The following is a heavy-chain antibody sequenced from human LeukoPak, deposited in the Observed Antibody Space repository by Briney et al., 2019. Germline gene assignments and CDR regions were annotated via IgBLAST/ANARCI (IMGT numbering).Heavy chain of an antibody. CDR2: IWYDGSNK. CDR3: AKDYYDSSGSN. CDR1: GFTFSSYA. V-gene: IGHV3-33*06. D-gene: IGHD3-22*01. J-gene: IGHJ4*02. Sequence: SGGSLRLSCAASGFTFSSYAMSWVRQAPGKGLEWVAVIWYDGSNKYYADSVKGRFTISRDNSKNTLYLQMNSLRAEDTAVYYCAKDYYDSSGSNWGQGTLVTVSS.